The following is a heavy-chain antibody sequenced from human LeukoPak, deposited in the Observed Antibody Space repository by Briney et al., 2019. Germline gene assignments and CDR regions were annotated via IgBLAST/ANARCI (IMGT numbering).Heavy chain of an antibody. Sequence: GGSLRLSCAASGFTVSSAYVSWVRQAPGKGLEWVSSIYGGDNREYSDSVKGRFTISRDDSKNTVSLQMSSLRVEDTAVYYCARGPTVSSTWDYWGQGTLVIVSP. V-gene: IGHV3-53*01. CDR1: GFTVSSAY. J-gene: IGHJ4*02. D-gene: IGHD2-2*01. CDR3: ARGPTVSSTWDY. CDR2: IYGGDNR.